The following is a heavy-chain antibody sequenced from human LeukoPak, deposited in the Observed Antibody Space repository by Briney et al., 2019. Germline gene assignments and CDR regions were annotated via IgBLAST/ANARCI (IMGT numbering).Heavy chain of an antibody. Sequence: SETLSLTCTVSGGSISSYYWSWIRQPPGKGLEWIGYVYYSGSTNYNPSLKSRVTISVDTSKNQFSLKLSSVTAADTAVYHCARDSRTTTAFDIRGQGTMVTVSS. J-gene: IGHJ3*02. CDR3: ARDSRTTTAFDI. D-gene: IGHD1-1*01. CDR1: GGSISSYY. V-gene: IGHV4-59*01. CDR2: VYYSGST.